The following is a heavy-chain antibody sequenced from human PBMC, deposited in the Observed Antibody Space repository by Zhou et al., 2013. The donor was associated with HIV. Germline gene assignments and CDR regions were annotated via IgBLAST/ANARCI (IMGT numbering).Heavy chain of an antibody. Sequence: QVQLVQSGAEVKYPGSSVKVSCKAFGGTFSSYSITWVRQAPGQGLEWMGGNIPFFAKSNYEQKFEGRVSITTDEATSTAYMELSRLRSEDTAMYYCARMLVKPTGSFYYFDYWGQGALVTVSS. CDR2: NIPFFAKS. D-gene: IGHD1-1*01. CDR3: ARMLVKPTGSFYYFDY. CDR1: GGTFSSYS. J-gene: IGHJ4*02. V-gene: IGHV1-69*05.